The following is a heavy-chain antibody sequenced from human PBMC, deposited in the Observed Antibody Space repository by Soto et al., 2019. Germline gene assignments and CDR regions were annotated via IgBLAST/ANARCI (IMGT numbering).Heavy chain of an antibody. J-gene: IGHJ4*02. Sequence: QVQLVESGGGVVQPGRSLRLSCAASGFTFSSYGMHWVRQAPGKGLEWVAVIWYDGSNKYYADSVKGRFTISRDNSKKTLLPEINRLRGEDTGVYYFGRNGYCSCGSLFPGPGFDYWGQGTLVTVSS. CDR3: GRNGYCSCGSLFPGPGFDY. CDR1: GFTFSSYG. V-gene: IGHV3-33*01. D-gene: IGHD2-15*01. CDR2: IWYDGSNK.